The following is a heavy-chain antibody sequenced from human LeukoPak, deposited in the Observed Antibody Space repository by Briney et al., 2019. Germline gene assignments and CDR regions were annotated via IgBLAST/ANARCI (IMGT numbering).Heavy chain of an antibody. CDR2: ISANTGNT. D-gene: IGHD2-15*01. CDR3: ARGSVVVEGAFDY. J-gene: IGHJ4*02. CDR1: GYSFTSYG. V-gene: IGHV1-18*01. Sequence: ASVRVFCKASGYSFTSYGINWARQAPGQGLEWMGWISANTGNTNHAQKLQGRVTLTIDTSTSTAYMELRSLRYDDTAVYYCARGSVVVEGAFDYWGLGTLVTVSS.